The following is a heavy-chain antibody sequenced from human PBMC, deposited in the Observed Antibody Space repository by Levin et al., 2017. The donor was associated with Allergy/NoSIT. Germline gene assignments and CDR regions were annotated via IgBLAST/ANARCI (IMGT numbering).Heavy chain of an antibody. CDR3: ARDSRRYCSGGSCHFDY. Sequence: PGGSLRLSCAASGFTFSSYGMHWVRQAPGKGLEWVAVIWYDGSNKYYADSVKGRFTISRDNSKNTLYLQMNSLRAEDTAVYYCARDSRRYCSGGSCHFDYWGQGTLVTVSS. CDR1: GFTFSSYG. D-gene: IGHD2-15*01. J-gene: IGHJ4*02. V-gene: IGHV3-33*01. CDR2: IWYDGSNK.